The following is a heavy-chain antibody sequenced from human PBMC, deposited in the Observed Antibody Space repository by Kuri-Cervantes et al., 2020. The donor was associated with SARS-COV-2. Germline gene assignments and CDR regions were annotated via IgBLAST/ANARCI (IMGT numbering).Heavy chain of an antibody. CDR2: ISANNGNT. Sequence: ASVKVSCKASGYTFTSYGISWVRQAPGQGLEWMGWISANNGNTNYAQKLQGRVTMTTDTSTSTAYMEQRSLRSDDTAVYYCASRVREDYGEDYWGQGTLVTVSS. D-gene: IGHD4-17*01. CDR3: ASRVREDYGEDY. J-gene: IGHJ4*02. V-gene: IGHV1-18*01. CDR1: GYTFTSYG.